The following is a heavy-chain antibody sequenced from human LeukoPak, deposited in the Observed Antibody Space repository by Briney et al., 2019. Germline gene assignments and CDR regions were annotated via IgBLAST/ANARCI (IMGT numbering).Heavy chain of an antibody. D-gene: IGHD7-27*01. CDR3: ARGYWGLAY. V-gene: IGHV3-7*01. CDR2: IKQDGSDK. Sequence: GGSLRLSCAASGFTFSAYWMSWVRQAPGKGLEWVANIKQDGSDKYYVDSVKGRFTISRDNAKNSVYLQMNSLRAEDTAVYYCARGYWGLAYWGQGTLVTVSS. CDR1: GFTFSAYW. J-gene: IGHJ4*02.